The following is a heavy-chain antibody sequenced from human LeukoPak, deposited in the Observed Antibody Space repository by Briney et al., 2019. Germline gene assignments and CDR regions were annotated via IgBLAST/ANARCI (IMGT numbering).Heavy chain of an antibody. J-gene: IGHJ4*02. CDR2: ISSSSSTI. V-gene: IGHV3-48*01. D-gene: IGHD3-22*01. CDR1: GFTFSSYG. Sequence: GGSLRLSCAASGFTFSSYGMTWVRQAPGKGLEWVSYISSSSSTIYYADSVKGRFTISRDNAKNSLYLQLNSLRVEDTAVYYCARACVYYDSSGCDYWGQGTLVTVSS. CDR3: ARACVYYDSSGCDY.